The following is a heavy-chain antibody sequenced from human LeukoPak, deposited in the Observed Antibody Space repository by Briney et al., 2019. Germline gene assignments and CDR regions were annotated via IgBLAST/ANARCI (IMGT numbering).Heavy chain of an antibody. CDR1: GFTFSSYA. Sequence: GGSLRLSCAASGFTFSSYAMNWVRQAPGKGLEWVSATGSTGVSTFYADSVKGRFTVSRDNSKNTLSLQMNSLRAEDTAVYYCAKDPGVVPAHYFYYRGQGILVTVSS. CDR2: TGSTGVST. D-gene: IGHD2-2*01. CDR3: AKDPGVVPAHYFYY. V-gene: IGHV3-23*01. J-gene: IGHJ4*02.